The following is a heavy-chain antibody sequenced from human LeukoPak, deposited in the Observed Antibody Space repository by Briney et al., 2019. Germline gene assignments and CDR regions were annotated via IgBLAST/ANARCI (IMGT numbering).Heavy chain of an antibody. Sequence: PGGSLRLSCAASGFTFSSYWMYWVRQAPGKGLVWVSRIKTDGSSTGYADSVKGRFTISRGNAKNTLYLQMNSLRAEDTAVYYCARESGAAAPGLWGQGTLVTVSS. J-gene: IGHJ4*02. CDR2: IKTDGSST. CDR1: GFTFSSYW. D-gene: IGHD6-13*01. CDR3: ARESGAAAPGL. V-gene: IGHV3-74*01.